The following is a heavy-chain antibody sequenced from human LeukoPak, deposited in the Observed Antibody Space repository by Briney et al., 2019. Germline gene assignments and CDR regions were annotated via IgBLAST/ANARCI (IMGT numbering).Heavy chain of an antibody. Sequence: SETLSLTCTVSGYSISSGYYWGWIRPPPGKGLEWIGSIYYSGSTYYNPSLKSRVTISVDTSKNQFSLKLSSVTAADTAVYYCARSPGGDWFDPWGQGTLVTVSS. CDR2: IYYSGST. CDR1: GYSISSGYY. CDR3: ARSPGGDWFDP. J-gene: IGHJ5*02. D-gene: IGHD1-14*01. V-gene: IGHV4-38-2*02.